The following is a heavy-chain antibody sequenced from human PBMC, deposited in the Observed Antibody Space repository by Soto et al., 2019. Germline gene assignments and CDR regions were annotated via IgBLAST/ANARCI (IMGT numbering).Heavy chain of an antibody. V-gene: IGHV1-3*01. CDR1: GYTFTSYA. J-gene: IGHJ4*02. Sequence: XXVKVSCKASGYTFTSYAMHWVRQAPGQXXXXXXXXKXXXGNXXYQXXXXXXVTXXXXXXXSTAYMELSRLRSEDTAVYYCARDVAAADYWGQGTMVTVYS. CDR2: XKXXXGNX. CDR3: ARDVAAADY. D-gene: IGHD6-13*01.